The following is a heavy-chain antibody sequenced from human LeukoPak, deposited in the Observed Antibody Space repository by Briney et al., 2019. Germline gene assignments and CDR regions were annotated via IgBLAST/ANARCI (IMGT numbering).Heavy chain of an antibody. Sequence: ASVKVSCKASGYSFTSYAISWVRQAPGQGPEWMGWISTYNGNTNYAQKFQDRVTMTTDTSTSTAYMELWSLRSDDTAVYYCARGEYGGVSYIPFLDYWGQGTQVIVSS. CDR1: GYSFTSYA. V-gene: IGHV1-18*01. J-gene: IGHJ4*02. D-gene: IGHD2/OR15-2a*01. CDR3: ARGEYGGVSYIPFLDY. CDR2: ISTYNGNT.